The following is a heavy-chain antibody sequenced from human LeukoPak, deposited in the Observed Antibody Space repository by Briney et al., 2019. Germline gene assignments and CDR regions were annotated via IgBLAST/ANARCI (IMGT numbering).Heavy chain of an antibody. V-gene: IGHV1-18*01. CDR3: AREPLGYGGNHWFDP. D-gene: IGHD4-23*01. Sequence: ASVKVSCKASGYTFTSYVITWVRQAPGQGLEWMGWISAYNGNTNYAQNLQGRVTMTTDTSTSTAYMELRSLRSDDTAVYYCAREPLGYGGNHWFDPWGQGTLVTVSS. CDR1: GYTFTSYV. J-gene: IGHJ5*02. CDR2: ISAYNGNT.